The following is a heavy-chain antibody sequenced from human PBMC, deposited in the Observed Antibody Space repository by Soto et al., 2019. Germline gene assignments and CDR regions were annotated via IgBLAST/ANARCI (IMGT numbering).Heavy chain of an antibody. J-gene: IGHJ6*03. CDR2: ISVGGDST. CDR3: AKDASFTSGHMDV. D-gene: IGHD3-16*01. V-gene: IGHV3-23*01. CDR1: GFSFSTYA. Sequence: VQLLESGGGLVQPGGSLRLSCAASGFSFSTYAMSWVRQAPRKGLEWVSLISVGGDSTFYGDSVKGRFTISRDNSKNTLYRQMTSLRAEDTAVYYCAKDASFTSGHMDVWGKGTTVTVSS.